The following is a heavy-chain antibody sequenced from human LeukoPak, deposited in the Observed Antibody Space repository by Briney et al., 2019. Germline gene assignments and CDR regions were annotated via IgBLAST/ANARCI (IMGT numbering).Heavy chain of an antibody. CDR2: IYYSGST. D-gene: IGHD6-6*01. V-gene: IGHV4-59*01. J-gene: IGHJ4*02. Sequence: SETLSLTCTVSGGSISSYYWSWIRQPPGKGLEWIGYIYYSGSTNYNPSLKSRVTISVDTSKNQFSLKLSSVTAADTAVYHCAREAYSSSYFDYWGQGTLVTVSS. CDR3: AREAYSSSYFDY. CDR1: GGSISSYY.